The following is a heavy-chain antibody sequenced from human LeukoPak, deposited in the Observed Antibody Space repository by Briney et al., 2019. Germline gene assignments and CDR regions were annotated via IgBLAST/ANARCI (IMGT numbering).Heavy chain of an antibody. V-gene: IGHV3-74*01. Sequence: GRSLRLSCAASGFTFSNYWMHWVRQVPGKGLVWISRINDDGSSTFYADSVKGRFTISRDNAKNTLFLQMSSLRAEDTAVYFCAREILAPGKTHDYWGQGTLVTVSS. J-gene: IGHJ4*02. CDR1: GFTFSNYW. CDR2: INDDGSST. CDR3: AREILAPGKTHDY.